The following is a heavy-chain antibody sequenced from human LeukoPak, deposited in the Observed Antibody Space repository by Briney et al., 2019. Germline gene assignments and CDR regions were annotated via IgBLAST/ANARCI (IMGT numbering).Heavy chain of an antibody. V-gene: IGHV3-7*01. J-gene: IGHJ4*02. D-gene: IGHD3-10*01. CDR2: IKQDGSEE. CDR3: ARDRDGSGSYYNKPPY. Sequence: PGGSLRLSCAASGFTFSSYAMTWVRQAPGKGLEWVANIKQDGSEEYYVDSVKGRFTISRDNAKNSLYLQMNSLRAEDTAVYYCARDRDGSGSYYNKPPYWGQGTLVTVSS. CDR1: GFTFSSYA.